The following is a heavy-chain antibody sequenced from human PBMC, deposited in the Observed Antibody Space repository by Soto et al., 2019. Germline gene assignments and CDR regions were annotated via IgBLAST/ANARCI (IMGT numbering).Heavy chain of an antibody. CDR1: GYTFTTYS. D-gene: IGHD1-26*01. J-gene: IGHJ4*02. Sequence: QVQLVQSGAEVKKPGASVKVSCMASGYTFTTYSIHWVRQAPGERLEWMGWINTGDGTTKYSQKFQGRVTIPRDTSASTAYMELSSLRSEDTAVYYCSRDGRYYYFDYWGQGTLVTVSS. V-gene: IGHV1-3*04. CDR2: INTGDGTT. CDR3: SRDGRYYYFDY.